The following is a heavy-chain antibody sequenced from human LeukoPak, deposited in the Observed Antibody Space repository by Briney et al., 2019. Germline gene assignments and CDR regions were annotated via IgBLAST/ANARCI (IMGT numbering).Heavy chain of an antibody. V-gene: IGHV1-69*04. CDR1: GGTFISYA. J-gene: IGHJ6*03. CDR2: IIPILGIA. CDR3: ARDDSPLSGFDWLSRHYYYYYMDV. Sequence: SVTVSCMASGGTFISYAISWVRQAPGQGRAWMGRIIPILGIANYAQKFQGRVTITADKSTSTAYMELSSLRSEDTAVYYCARDDSPLSGFDWLSRHYYYYYMDVWGKGTTVTVSS. D-gene: IGHD3-9*01.